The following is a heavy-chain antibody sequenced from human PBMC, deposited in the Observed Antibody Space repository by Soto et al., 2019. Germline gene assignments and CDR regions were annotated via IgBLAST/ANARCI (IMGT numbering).Heavy chain of an antibody. Sequence: PSETLSLTCTFSGGSITNGGHYWTWIRQRPGKGLEWIGYIYYGGSSYYNPSLKSRVIMSVDTSKNQFSLKLSSVTAADTAVYHCARGGGSPYHNHEFDFWGQGTLVTVSS. V-gene: IGHV4-31*03. D-gene: IGHD6-13*01. CDR3: ARGGGSPYHNHEFDF. CDR1: GGSITNGGHY. CDR2: IYYGGSS. J-gene: IGHJ4*02.